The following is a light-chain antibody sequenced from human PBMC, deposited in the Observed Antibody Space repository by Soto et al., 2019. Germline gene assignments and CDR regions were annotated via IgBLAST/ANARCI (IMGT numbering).Light chain of an antibody. CDR1: NSDVGGYDY. J-gene: IGLJ3*02. CDR2: QDN. Sequence: QSALTQPASVSGSPGQSITISCTGTNSDVGGYDYVSWYQHYPGKAHKLLIYQDNNRPSGVSSRFSCSKSGNTASLTFSGLQAEDEADYYCSSLTSSNTWVFGGGTKLTVL. V-gene: IGLV2-14*01. CDR3: SSLTSSNTWV.